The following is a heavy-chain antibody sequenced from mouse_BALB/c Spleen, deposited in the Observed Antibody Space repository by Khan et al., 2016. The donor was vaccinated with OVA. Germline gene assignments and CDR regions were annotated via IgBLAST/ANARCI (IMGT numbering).Heavy chain of an antibody. CDR1: GYTFTSYT. J-gene: IGHJ3*01. V-gene: IGHV1-4*01. CDR2: INPSNGYN. Sequence: VQLKQSGAEPARPGASAKMSCKASGYTFTSYTIHWIKERPAQGLAWIGYINPSNGYNYYNQKSKDKATLPTDQSSTTAHLQLDSLTYDDPAVYYDVRDRAYHRKDGWFDYWGQGTLVTVSA. D-gene: IGHD2-14*01. CDR3: VRDRAYHRKDGWFDY.